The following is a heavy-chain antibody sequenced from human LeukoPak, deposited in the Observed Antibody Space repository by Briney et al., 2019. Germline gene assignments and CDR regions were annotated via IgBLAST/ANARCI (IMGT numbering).Heavy chain of an antibody. V-gene: IGHV3-48*03. Sequence: PGGSLRLSCAASGFTFSSYEMNWVRQAPGKGLAWVSYISSSGSTIYYADSVKGRFTISRDNAKNSLYLQMNSLRAEDTAVYYCAREPPYYDSSGYYDYWGQGTLVTVSS. D-gene: IGHD3-22*01. CDR2: ISSSGSTI. J-gene: IGHJ4*02. CDR1: GFTFSSYE. CDR3: AREPPYYDSSGYYDY.